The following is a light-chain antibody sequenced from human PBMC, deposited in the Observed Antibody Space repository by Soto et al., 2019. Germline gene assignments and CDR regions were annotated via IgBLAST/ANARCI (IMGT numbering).Light chain of an antibody. J-gene: IGKJ1*01. CDR2: DAS. Sequence: DIQMTQSPSTLSASVGDRVTITCRASQSISSWLAWYQQKPGKAPKLLIHDASSLESGVPSRFSGSGSGTEFTLTISSLQPDDFATYYCQQYNSYSWTFGQGTKVEIK. V-gene: IGKV1-5*01. CDR3: QQYNSYSWT. CDR1: QSISSW.